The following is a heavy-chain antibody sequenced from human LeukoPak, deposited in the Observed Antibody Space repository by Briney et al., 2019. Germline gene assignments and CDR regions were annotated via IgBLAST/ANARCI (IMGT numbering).Heavy chain of an antibody. CDR1: GGSISSYY. V-gene: IGHV4-59*01. CDR2: IYYSGST. CDR3: ARETSQKGAHYMDV. J-gene: IGHJ6*03. Sequence: SETLSLTCTVSGGSISSYYWSWIRQPPGKGLEWIGCIYYSGSTNYNPSLKSRVTISVETSKNQFSLKLSSVTAADTAVYYCARETSQKGAHYMDVWGKGTTITISS. D-gene: IGHD3-16*01.